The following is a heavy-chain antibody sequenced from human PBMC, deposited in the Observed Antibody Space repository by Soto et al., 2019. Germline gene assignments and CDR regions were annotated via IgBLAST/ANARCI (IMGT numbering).Heavy chain of an antibody. CDR1: GFTFIGYS. CDR2: ISSRSTNI. CDR3: AKFTEPGYSSIWYYFEY. J-gene: IGHJ4*02. D-gene: IGHD6-19*01. Sequence: GWSLRLACVCSGFTFIGYSMAWVRQAPGRGLEWGASISSRSTNIDYADSVKGRFTISRDNAKNLVSLQISSLRGEDTALYYCAKFTEPGYSSIWYYFEYWGQGTPVTVSS. V-gene: IGHV3-21*06.